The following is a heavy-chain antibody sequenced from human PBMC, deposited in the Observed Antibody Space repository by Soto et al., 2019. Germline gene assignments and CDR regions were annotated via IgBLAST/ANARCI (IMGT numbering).Heavy chain of an antibody. CDR3: ARESDH. CDR2: ISGSGGGT. Sequence: PGGSLRLSCAASGFTFSSYAMGWVRQAPGKGLEWVSTISGSGGGTYYADTMKGRFTISRDNSKNTLYLQMYSLRVEDTAVYYCARESDHWGQGTLVTVSS. V-gene: IGHV3-23*01. J-gene: IGHJ4*02. CDR1: GFTFSSYA.